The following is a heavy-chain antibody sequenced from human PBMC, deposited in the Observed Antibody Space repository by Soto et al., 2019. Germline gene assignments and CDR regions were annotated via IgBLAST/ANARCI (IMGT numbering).Heavy chain of an antibody. Sequence: QVQLVQSGAEVKKPGASVKVSCKASGDTFTDYYIHWVRQAPGQWLEWMGTVNPSGGHTTYAQHFLGRMTMTRDTSTSTLYMGLTSLTSEDTAVYYGARGGPVVVVTAALDYWGQGTLVTVSS. CDR3: ARGGPVVVVTAALDY. D-gene: IGHD2-21*02. CDR1: GDTFTDYY. V-gene: IGHV1-46*01. CDR2: VNPSGGHT. J-gene: IGHJ4*02.